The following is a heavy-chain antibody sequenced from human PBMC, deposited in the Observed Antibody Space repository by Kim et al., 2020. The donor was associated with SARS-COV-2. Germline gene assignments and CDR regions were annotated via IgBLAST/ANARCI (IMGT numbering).Heavy chain of an antibody. J-gene: IGHJ4*02. Sequence: EQKFQGRVTITRDTSISTAYMELSRLRSDDTAVYYCARNDYGDYLGSFDYWGQGTLVTVSS. V-gene: IGHV1-2*02. CDR3: ARNDYGDYLGSFDY. D-gene: IGHD4-17*01.